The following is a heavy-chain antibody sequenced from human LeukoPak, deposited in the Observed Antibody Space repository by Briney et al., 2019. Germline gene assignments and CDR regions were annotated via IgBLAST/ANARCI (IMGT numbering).Heavy chain of an antibody. CDR2: IDPNTGGT. CDR1: GYTFTGYY. V-gene: IGHV1-46*01. CDR3: ARTTTWNFGFDH. D-gene: IGHD1-7*01. Sequence: ASVKVSCKASGYTFTGYYIHWVRQAPGQGLEWVEVIDPNTGGTGYTHNFQGRVTVTRDMSTNTDYMELSGLRSEDTAVYYCARTTTWNFGFDHWGQGTLVTVSS. J-gene: IGHJ4*02.